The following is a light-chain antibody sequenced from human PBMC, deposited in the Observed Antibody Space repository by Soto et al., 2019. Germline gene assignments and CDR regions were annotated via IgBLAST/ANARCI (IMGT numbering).Light chain of an antibody. CDR1: QSISSW. CDR2: KAS. Sequence: DIQMTQSPSTLSASVGDRVTITCRASQSISSWVAWYQQKPGKAPKLLIYKASSLESGVPSRFSGSGSGTEFTLTISSLQPDDFATYYGQQYNSYPITFGQGTRLEIK. CDR3: QQYNSYPIT. J-gene: IGKJ5*01. V-gene: IGKV1-5*03.